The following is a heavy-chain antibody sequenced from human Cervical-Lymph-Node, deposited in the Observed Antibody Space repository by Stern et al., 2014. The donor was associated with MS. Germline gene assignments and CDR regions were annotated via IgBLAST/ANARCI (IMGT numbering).Heavy chain of an antibody. CDR1: GFTFNKYA. CDR3: AKQYFDSSGYSYYYGMDV. Sequence: EVQLVESGGDLVQPGGSLRLSCAASGFTFNKYAMNWVRQAPGKGLEWVSTISGSGSSIYYADSVKCRFPISRDNSENTLYLQMHSLRAEDTAIYYCAKQYFDSSGYSYYYGMDVWGQGTTVTVSS. CDR2: ISGSGSSI. V-gene: IGHV3-23*04. J-gene: IGHJ6*02. D-gene: IGHD3-22*01.